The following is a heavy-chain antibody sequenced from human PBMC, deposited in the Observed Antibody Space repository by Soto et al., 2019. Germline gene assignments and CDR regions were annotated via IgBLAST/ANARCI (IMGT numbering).Heavy chain of an antibody. CDR1: GYTCTSYG. V-gene: IGHV1-18*01. CDR2: ISTYNGNT. CDR3: AREMVRGVGSDY. D-gene: IGHD3-10*01. J-gene: IGHJ4*02. Sequence: QVQLVQYGAEVKKPGASVKVSCKASGYTCTSYGISWVRQALGQGLEWMGWISTYNGNTKYAQKLQGRVTMTTDSSTSKAYKELRSLRSDDTAVFYCAREMVRGVGSDYWGQGTLVTVSS.